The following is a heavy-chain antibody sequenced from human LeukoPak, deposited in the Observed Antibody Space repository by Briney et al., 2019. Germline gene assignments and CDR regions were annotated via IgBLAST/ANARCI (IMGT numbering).Heavy chain of an antibody. CDR3: STAKFDN. Sequence: GGTLRLSCAASGFPLSSYSINWVRQAPGKGLEGVTYINIDSITVNYADSVKGRFTISRDNAKNSLDLQMNSLRAEDTAVYYCSTAKFDNWGQGTLVTVSS. CDR2: INIDSITV. V-gene: IGHV3-48*01. CDR1: GFPLSSYS. J-gene: IGHJ4*02.